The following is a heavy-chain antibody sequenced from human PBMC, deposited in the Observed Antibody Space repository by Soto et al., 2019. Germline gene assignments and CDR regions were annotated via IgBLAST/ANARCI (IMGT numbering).Heavy chain of an antibody. CDR3: ARGISGFAP. J-gene: IGHJ5*02. CDR2: INAGNANT. D-gene: IGHD6-25*01. Sequence: QVQLVQSGAEVKKPGASVILSCKASGYTFTSYAMHWLRQAPGQRLEWMGWINAGNANTKYSQKFQGRVTITRDTSATTAYMELSSLRSEDTAVYYCARGISGFAPWGQGTLVTVSS. V-gene: IGHV1-3*01. CDR1: GYTFTSYA.